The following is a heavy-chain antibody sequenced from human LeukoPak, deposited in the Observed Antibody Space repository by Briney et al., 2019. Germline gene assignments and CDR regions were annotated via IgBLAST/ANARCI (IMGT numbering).Heavy chain of an antibody. V-gene: IGHV4-59*12. CDR1: GGSISSYY. CDR2: IYYGGST. D-gene: IGHD2/OR15-2a*01. CDR3: AKTLLRDDAFDI. J-gene: IGHJ3*02. Sequence: PSETLSLTCTASGGSISSYYWSWIRQPPGKGLEWIGYIYYGGSTNYNPSLKSRVTMSVDASKNQFSLKLTSVTAADTAVYYCAKTLLRDDAFDIWGQGTVVTVSS.